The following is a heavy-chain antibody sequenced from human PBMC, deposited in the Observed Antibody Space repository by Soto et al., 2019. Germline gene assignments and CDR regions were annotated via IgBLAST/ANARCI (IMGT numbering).Heavy chain of an antibody. V-gene: IGHV6-1*01. CDR2: TFYRSKWYN. J-gene: IGHJ4*02. D-gene: IGHD3-16*01. Sequence: SQTLSLTCAISGDSVSSDSAAWNWIRQSPSRGLEWLGRTFYRSKWYNDYAVSVKSRIIINPDTSKNQFSLHLSSVTPEGTAVYYCAGYAHNYRLVWGQGTPVGVSS. CDR3: AGYAHNYRLV. CDR1: GDSVSSDSAA.